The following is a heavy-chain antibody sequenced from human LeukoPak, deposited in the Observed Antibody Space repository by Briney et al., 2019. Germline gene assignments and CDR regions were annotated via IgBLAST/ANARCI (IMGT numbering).Heavy chain of an antibody. V-gene: IGHV3-33*01. CDR1: GFTFSNYG. CDR3: ARDYDSSGYSPSY. D-gene: IGHD3-22*01. CDR2: IWYDGNNK. J-gene: IGHJ4*02. Sequence: GGSLRLPCAASGFTFSNYGMRWVRQAPGKGLEWVAVIWYDGNNKYYADSVKGRFTISRDNSKNTLYLQMNSLRAEDTAVYYCARDYDSSGYSPSYWGQGTLVTVSS.